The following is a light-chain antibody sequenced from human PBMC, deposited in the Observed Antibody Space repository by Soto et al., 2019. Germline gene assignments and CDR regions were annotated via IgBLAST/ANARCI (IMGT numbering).Light chain of an antibody. CDR3: HQYGLSPPYT. J-gene: IGKJ3*01. Sequence: EIVLTQSPGTLSLSPGARATLSCRASQSVDRNYLSWYQHKPGQAPRLLLYGSSTRATGIPDRFSGSGSGTDFSLTISRLEPEDFAVYYCHQYGLSPPYTFGHETKVDIK. CDR2: GSS. CDR1: QSVDRNY. V-gene: IGKV3-20*01.